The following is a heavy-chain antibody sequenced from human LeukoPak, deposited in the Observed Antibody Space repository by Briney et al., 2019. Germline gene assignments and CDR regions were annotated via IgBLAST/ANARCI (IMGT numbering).Heavy chain of an antibody. V-gene: IGHV3-23*01. Sequence: ETLSLACTVSGGSISSYYWSWVRQAPGKGLEWVSAISGSGGSTYYADSVKGRFTISRDNSKNTLYLQMNSLRAEDTAVYYCAKDPTMIVVATFDYWGQGTLVTVSS. CDR1: GGSISSYY. D-gene: IGHD3-22*01. CDR3: AKDPTMIVVATFDY. J-gene: IGHJ4*02. CDR2: ISGSGGST.